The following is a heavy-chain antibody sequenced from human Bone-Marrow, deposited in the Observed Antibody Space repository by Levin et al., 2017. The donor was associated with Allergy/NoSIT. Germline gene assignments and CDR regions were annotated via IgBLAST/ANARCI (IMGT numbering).Heavy chain of an antibody. D-gene: IGHD6-13*01. CDR2: ISGSGGST. V-gene: IGHV3-23*01. CDR1: GFTFSSYA. Sequence: GGSLRLSCAASGFTFSSYAMSWVRQAPGKGLEWVSAISGSGGSTYYADSVKGRFTISRDNSKNTLYLQMNSLKTEDTAVYYCTLTQYSSSWYYFDYWGQGTLVTVSS. J-gene: IGHJ4*02. CDR3: TLTQYSSSWYYFDY.